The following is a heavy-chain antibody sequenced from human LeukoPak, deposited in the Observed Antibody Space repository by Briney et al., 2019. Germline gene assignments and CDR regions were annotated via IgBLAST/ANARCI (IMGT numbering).Heavy chain of an antibody. V-gene: IGHV3-7*01. CDR1: GFTFSSYW. Sequence: GGSLRLSCAASGFTFSSYWMSWVRQAPGKGLEWVANIKQDGSEKYYVDSVKGRFTISRDNAKNSLYLQMNSLRAEDTAVYYCARSIGGISYYFDYWGQGTLVTVSS. CDR2: IKQDGSEK. CDR3: ARSIGGISYYFDY. J-gene: IGHJ4*02. D-gene: IGHD2/OR15-2a*01.